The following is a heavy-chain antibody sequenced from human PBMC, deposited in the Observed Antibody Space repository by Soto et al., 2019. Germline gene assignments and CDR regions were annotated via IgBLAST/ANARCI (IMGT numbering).Heavy chain of an antibody. CDR3: AKDLDSRYFDWGPPLYYGMDV. D-gene: IGHD3-9*01. Sequence: LRLSCAASGFTFSSYAMSWVRQAPGKGLEWVSAISGSGGSTYYADSVKGRFTISRDNSKNTLYLQMNSLRAEDTAVYYCAKDLDSRYFDWGPPLYYGMDVWGQGTTVTVSS. J-gene: IGHJ6*02. CDR1: GFTFSSYA. V-gene: IGHV3-23*01. CDR2: ISGSGGST.